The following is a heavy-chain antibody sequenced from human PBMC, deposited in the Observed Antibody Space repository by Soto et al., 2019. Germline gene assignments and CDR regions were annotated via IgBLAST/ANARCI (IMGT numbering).Heavy chain of an antibody. CDR3: ASHLVMAGTRGFDH. J-gene: IGHJ4*02. CDR2: TRNSGGA. Sequence: QVQLQESGPGLVKPSGTLSLTCAVSSGSVFSSNWWSWVRLPPGKGLEWIGETRNSGGANYNPSLKSRVTITVDRSSNHIFLELSSVTAAYTAVYYCASHLVMAGTRGFDHWGLGTLVTVSS. V-gene: IGHV4-4*02. CDR1: SGSVFSSNW. D-gene: IGHD6-19*01.